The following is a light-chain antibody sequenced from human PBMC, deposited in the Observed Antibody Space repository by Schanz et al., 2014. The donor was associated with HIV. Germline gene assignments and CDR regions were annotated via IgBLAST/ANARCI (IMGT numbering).Light chain of an antibody. CDR3: CSFPSPPALFV. Sequence: QSALTQPASGEGSPGQSIRKRGRGSSSEGRGEKTPPWYQQHPGKAPKLMIYEVSKRPSGVSNRFSGSKSGNTASLTISGLQAEDEADYYCCSFPSPPALFVFGIGTKLTVL. CDR1: SSEGRGEKT. V-gene: IGLV2-14*01. J-gene: IGLJ1*01. CDR2: EVS.